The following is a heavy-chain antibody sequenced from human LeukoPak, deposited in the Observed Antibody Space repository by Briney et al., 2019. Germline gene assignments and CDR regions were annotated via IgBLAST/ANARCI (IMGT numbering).Heavy chain of an antibody. CDR2: INPSGGST. V-gene: IGHV1-46*01. J-gene: IGHJ4*02. D-gene: IGHD5-12*01. Sequence: ASVKVSCTASGYTFTSYYMHWVRQPPGQGLEWMGIINPSGGSTSYAQKFQRRVTMTRDTYTSTDYMELSSLRSEDTAVYYCARGVDSGYADFDYWGQGTLVTVSS. CDR3: ARGVDSGYADFDY. CDR1: GYTFTSYY.